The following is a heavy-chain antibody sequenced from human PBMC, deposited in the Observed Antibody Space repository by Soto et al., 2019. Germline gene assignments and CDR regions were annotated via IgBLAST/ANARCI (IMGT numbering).Heavy chain of an antibody. CDR3: AKNQGVELVPLATVDWFDP. V-gene: IGHV3-23*01. CDR1: GFIFENFG. D-gene: IGHD1-26*01. J-gene: IGHJ5*02. CDR2: ISGSGFKK. Sequence: GGSLRLSCAASGFIFENFGMSWVRQAPGKGLEWISSISGSGFKKYYADSVKGRFTISRDNSESTVYLELNNLSAEDTAVYHCAKNQGVELVPLATVDWFDPWGQGSVVTVSS.